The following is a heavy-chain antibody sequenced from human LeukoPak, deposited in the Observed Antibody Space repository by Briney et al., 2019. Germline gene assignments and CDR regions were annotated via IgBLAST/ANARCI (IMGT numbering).Heavy chain of an antibody. CDR1: GFTFSSYS. Sequence: TGRSLRLSCAASGFTFSSYSMNWVRQAPGKGLEWISYISSSGSTINYADSVKGRFTISRDSAKNSLYLQMNSLRDEDTAVYYCARDRDSGEYTAAPGDYWGEGTLVTVSS. J-gene: IGHJ4*02. CDR2: ISSSGSTI. CDR3: ARDRDSGEYTAAPGDY. V-gene: IGHV3-48*02. D-gene: IGHD4-17*01.